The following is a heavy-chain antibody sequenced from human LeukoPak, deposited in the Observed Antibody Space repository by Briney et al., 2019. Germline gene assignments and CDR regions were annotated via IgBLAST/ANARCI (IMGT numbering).Heavy chain of an antibody. J-gene: IGHJ4*02. D-gene: IGHD3-10*01. CDR1: GGTFSSYA. CDR2: ISAYNGNT. CDR3: ARDQAGFGGDTFDY. Sequence: RASVKVSCKASGGTFSSYAISWVRQAPGQGLEWMGWISAYNGNTNYAQKLQGRVTMTTDTSTSTAYMELRSLRSDDTAVYYCARDQAGFGGDTFDYWGQGTLVTVSS. V-gene: IGHV1-18*01.